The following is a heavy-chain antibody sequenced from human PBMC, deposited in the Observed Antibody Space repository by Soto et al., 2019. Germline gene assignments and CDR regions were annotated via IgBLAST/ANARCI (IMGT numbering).Heavy chain of an antibody. Sequence: ASVKVSCKASGGTFSSYAISWVRQAPGQGLEWMGGITPMFGTPNYAQKFQGRVTITADESTSTAYMELSSLRSEDTAMYYCARDGTLYDSSAYYYLYWGQGTLVTVSS. J-gene: IGHJ4*02. CDR2: ITPMFGTP. CDR1: GGTFSSYA. CDR3: ARDGTLYDSSAYYYLY. V-gene: IGHV1-69*13. D-gene: IGHD3-22*01.